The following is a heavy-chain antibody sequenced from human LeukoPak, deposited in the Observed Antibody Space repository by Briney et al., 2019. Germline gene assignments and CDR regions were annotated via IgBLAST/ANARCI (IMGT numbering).Heavy chain of an antibody. Sequence: SETLSLTCTVSGGSISSYYWNWIRQSPGKGLEWIREINHSGNTNYNPSLKSRVTISVDTSKNQFSLKLSSVTAADTAVYYCARGGRLFLPYWGQGTLVTVSS. CDR3: ARGGRLFLPY. D-gene: IGHD3-22*01. J-gene: IGHJ4*02. CDR2: INHSGNT. V-gene: IGHV4-34*01. CDR1: GGSISSYY.